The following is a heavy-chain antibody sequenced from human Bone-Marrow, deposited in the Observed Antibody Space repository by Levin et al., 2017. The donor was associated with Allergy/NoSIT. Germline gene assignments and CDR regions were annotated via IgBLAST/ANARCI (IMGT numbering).Heavy chain of an antibody. V-gene: IGHV3-23*01. CDR3: AKRETSDSSSFDS. Sequence: GGSLRLSCAASGFTFRSYSMTWVRQPPGKGLEWVSAISGSGGSTYYADSVKGRLIISRDNSKNTLYLQMNSLRAEDTAIYYCAKRETSDSSSFDSWGQGTLVTVSS. CDR2: ISGSGGST. J-gene: IGHJ4*02. CDR1: GFTFRSYS. D-gene: IGHD6-6*01.